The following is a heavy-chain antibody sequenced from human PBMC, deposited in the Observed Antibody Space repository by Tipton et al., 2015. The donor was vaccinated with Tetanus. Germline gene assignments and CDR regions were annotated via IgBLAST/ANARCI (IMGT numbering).Heavy chain of an antibody. Sequence: QSGPEVKKSGASVKVSCKSSGYTFTRYGITWVRQAPGQGLEWMGWISVYNGNTNYAQKVQGRVTMTTDTPTSTAYMELRSLRSDDTAVYYCARVPTNPLAVDRPTDYWGQGTLVTVSS. CDR1: GYTFTRYG. D-gene: IGHD6-19*01. V-gene: IGHV1-18*01. CDR3: ARVPTNPLAVDRPTDY. J-gene: IGHJ4*02. CDR2: ISVYNGNT.